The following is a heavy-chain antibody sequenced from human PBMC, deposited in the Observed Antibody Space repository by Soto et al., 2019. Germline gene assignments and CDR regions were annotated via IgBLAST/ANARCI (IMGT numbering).Heavy chain of an antibody. J-gene: IGHJ4*02. CDR1: GFTFSSYS. CDR3: ARDLIESGY. Sequence: PGGSLRLSCAASGFTFSSYSMNWVRQAPAKGLEWVSYISSSNSTVYYADSVKGRFNISRDNAKNSLYLQMNSLRADDTAVYYCARDLIESGYWGQGTLVTVSS. V-gene: IGHV3-48*01. D-gene: IGHD2-8*01. CDR2: ISSSNSTV.